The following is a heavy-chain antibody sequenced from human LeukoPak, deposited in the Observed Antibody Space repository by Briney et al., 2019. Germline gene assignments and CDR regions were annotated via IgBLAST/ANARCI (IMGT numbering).Heavy chain of an antibody. CDR3: ARDGGGTSRPFDY. CDR1: GGSLSSYY. D-gene: IGHD2-2*01. J-gene: IGHJ4*02. V-gene: IGHV4-59*01. CDR2: IYYTGST. Sequence: SEALSLTCTVSGGSLSSYYWSLIRQPPGKGLEWIGNIYYTGSTNYNPSLKSRVTISVDTSKNRLSLKVSSVTAADTAVYYCARDGGGTSRPFDYWGQGTPVTVSS.